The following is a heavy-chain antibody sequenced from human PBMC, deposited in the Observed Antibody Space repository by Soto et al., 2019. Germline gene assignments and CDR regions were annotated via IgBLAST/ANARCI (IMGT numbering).Heavy chain of an antibody. D-gene: IGHD2-15*01. CDR1: GYTFTSYD. V-gene: IGHV1-8*01. CDR3: ARGVLGYCSCGSFYSFDI. Sequence: ASVKVSCKASGYTFTSYDINWVRQATGQGLEWMGWMNPNSGNTGYAQKFQGRVTMTRNTSISTAYMELSSLRSEDTAVYYCARGVLGYCSCGSFYSFDICGQGTMVTVSS. J-gene: IGHJ3*02. CDR2: MNPNSGNT.